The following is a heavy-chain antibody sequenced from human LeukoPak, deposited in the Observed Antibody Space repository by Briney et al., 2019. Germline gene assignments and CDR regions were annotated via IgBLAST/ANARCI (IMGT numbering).Heavy chain of an antibody. D-gene: IGHD4-23*01. Sequence: GGSLRLSCAASGFTFSSYGMSWVRQAPGKGLEWVSAISGSGGSTYYADSVKGRFTISRDNAKNTLYLHMNSLRAEDTAVYYCARRSSYGGYPDYWGQGTLVTVSS. CDR3: ARRSSYGGYPDY. J-gene: IGHJ4*02. V-gene: IGHV3-23*01. CDR1: GFTFSSYG. CDR2: ISGSGGST.